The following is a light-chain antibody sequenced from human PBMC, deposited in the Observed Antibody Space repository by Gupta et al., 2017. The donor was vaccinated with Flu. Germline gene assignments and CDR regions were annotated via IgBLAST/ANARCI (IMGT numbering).Light chain of an antibody. CDR2: QDS. J-gene: IGLJ3*02. CDR1: QLEDKN. Sequence: SPGQTANITCSADQLEDKNVCWYQQRPGQSPLLIIYQDSRRPSGIPERFSGSNSGNTATLTISGTQPLDEGDYYCQTWDFTTWVFGGGTRLTVL. V-gene: IGLV3-1*01. CDR3: QTWDFTTWV.